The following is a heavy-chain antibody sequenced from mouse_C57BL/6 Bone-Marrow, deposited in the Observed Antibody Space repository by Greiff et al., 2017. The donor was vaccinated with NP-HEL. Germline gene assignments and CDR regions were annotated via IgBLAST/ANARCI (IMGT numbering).Heavy chain of an antibody. Sequence: VKLQQSGAELVRPGASVTLSCKASGYTFTDYEMHWVKQTPVHGLEWIGAIDPETGGTAYNQKFKGKAILTADKSSSTAYMELRSLTSEDSAVYYCTRGTGTDLDYWGQGTTLTVSS. CDR1: GYTFTDYE. J-gene: IGHJ2*01. V-gene: IGHV1-15*01. CDR3: TRGTGTDLDY. CDR2: IDPETGGT. D-gene: IGHD4-1*01.